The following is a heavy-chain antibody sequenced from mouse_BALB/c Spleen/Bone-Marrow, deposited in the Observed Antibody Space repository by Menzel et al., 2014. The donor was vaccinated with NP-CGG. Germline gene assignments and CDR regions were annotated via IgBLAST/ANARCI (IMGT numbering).Heavy chain of an antibody. J-gene: IGHJ2*01. CDR2: IYPGDDNT. CDR1: GYAFSIYW. Sequence: QVQLQQSGAELVRPGSSVKLSCKASGYAFSIYWMNWVKQRPGQGLEWIGQIYPGDDNTDYNGKFKGKATLTADRSSSTAYMQLNSLTSEDSAVYFCARGGISFDYWGQGTTLTVSS. V-gene: IGHV1-80*01. CDR3: ARGGISFDY.